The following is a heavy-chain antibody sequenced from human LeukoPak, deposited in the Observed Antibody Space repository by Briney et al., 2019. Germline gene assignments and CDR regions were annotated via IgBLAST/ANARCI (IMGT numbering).Heavy chain of an antibody. D-gene: IGHD4/OR15-4a*01. V-gene: IGHV3-7*01. CDR1: GFPFGRYW. CDR2: IKQDGSAT. Sequence: PGGSLRLSCAASGFPFGRYWMTWVRQPPGRGLEWVADIKQDGSATYYMDSVKGRFTISRDNAKNSLYLQMNSLRGEDTAVYYCALLVRQPGIDSWGQGALVTVSS. J-gene: IGHJ4*02. CDR3: ALLVRQPGIDS.